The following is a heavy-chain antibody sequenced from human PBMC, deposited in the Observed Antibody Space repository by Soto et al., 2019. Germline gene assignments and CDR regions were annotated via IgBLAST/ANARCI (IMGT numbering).Heavy chain of an antibody. V-gene: IGHV4-30-4*01. J-gene: IGHJ2*01. Sequence: QVQLQESGPGLVKPSQTLSLTCTVSGGSISSGDYYWSWIRQPPGKGLEWIGYIYYSGSTYYNPSLKRRVTISVDTSKNQFSLKLSSVTAADTAVYYCARDRTTVNWYFDLWGRGTLVTVSS. D-gene: IGHD4-17*01. CDR1: GGSISSGDYY. CDR3: ARDRTTVNWYFDL. CDR2: IYYSGST.